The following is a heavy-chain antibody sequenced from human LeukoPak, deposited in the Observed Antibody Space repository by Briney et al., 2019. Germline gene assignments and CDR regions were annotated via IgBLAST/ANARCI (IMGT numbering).Heavy chain of an antibody. CDR1: GFTSDDYG. V-gene: IGHV3-20*01. CDR3: ATIAAAGEYYFDY. CDR2: INWNGGST. J-gene: IGHJ4*02. D-gene: IGHD6-13*01. Sequence: GGSLRLSCAASGFTSDDYGMSWVRQAPGKGLEWVSGINWNGGSTGYADSVKGRFTISRDNAKNSLYLQMNSLRAEDTALYHCATIAAAGEYYFDYWGQGTLVTVSS.